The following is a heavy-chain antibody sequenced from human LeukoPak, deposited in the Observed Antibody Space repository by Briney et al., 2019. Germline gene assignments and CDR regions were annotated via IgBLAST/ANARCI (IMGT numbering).Heavy chain of an antibody. D-gene: IGHD3-22*01. J-gene: IGHJ4*02. V-gene: IGHV1-18*01. CDR3: AKYYYDSSGCYSFDY. CDR1: GYTFTSYG. Sequence: ASVKVSCKASGYTFTSYGISWVRQAPGQGLEWMGWISAYNGNTNYAQKLQGRVTMTTDTSTSTAYMELRSLRSDDTAVYYCAKYYYDSSGCYSFDYWGQGTLVTVSS. CDR2: ISAYNGNT.